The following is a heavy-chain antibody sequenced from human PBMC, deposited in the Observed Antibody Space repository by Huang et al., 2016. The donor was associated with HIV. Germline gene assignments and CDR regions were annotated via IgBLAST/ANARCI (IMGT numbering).Heavy chain of an antibody. J-gene: IGHJ4*02. D-gene: IGHD5-12*01. CDR3: AKDRGDGYSGYDYDY. CDR1: GFTFSNYA. CDR2: IGGSSGTI. V-gene: IGHV3-23*01. Sequence: EVQLWESGGTLVQPGGSLRLSCGASGFTFSNYAMSGVRQAPGKGLGWVSFIGGSSGTIYYADYVKGRFTISRDNVKKTVYLQMNSLRVEDAAVYYCAKDRGDGYSGYDYDYWGQGTLVTVSS.